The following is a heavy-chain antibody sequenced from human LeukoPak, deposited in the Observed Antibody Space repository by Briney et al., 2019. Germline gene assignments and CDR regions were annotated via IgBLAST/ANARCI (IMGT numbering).Heavy chain of an antibody. Sequence: ASEKVSCKASGYTFTSYGISWVRQAPGQGLEWMGWISAYNGNTNYAQKLQGRVTTTTDTSTSTAYMELRSLRSDDTAVYYCAKAPHGDYSYYYGMDVWGQGTTVTVSS. CDR3: AKAPHGDYSYYYGMDV. J-gene: IGHJ6*02. V-gene: IGHV1-18*01. CDR2: ISAYNGNT. CDR1: GYTFTSYG. D-gene: IGHD4-17*01.